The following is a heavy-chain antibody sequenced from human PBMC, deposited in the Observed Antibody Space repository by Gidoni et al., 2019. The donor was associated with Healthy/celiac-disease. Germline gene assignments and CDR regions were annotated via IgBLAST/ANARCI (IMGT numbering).Heavy chain of an antibody. J-gene: IGHJ4*02. D-gene: IGHD4-17*01. CDR2: IGTAGDT. V-gene: IGHV3-13*01. Sequence: EVQLVESGGGLVQPGGSLRLSCAASGFTFRSYDMHWVRQATGKGLEWVSAIGTAGDTYYPGSVKGRFTISRENAKNSLYLQMNSLRAGDAAVYYCARWGYGDAGGEGYDYWGQGTLVTVSS. CDR3: ARWGYGDAGGEGYDY. CDR1: GFTFRSYD.